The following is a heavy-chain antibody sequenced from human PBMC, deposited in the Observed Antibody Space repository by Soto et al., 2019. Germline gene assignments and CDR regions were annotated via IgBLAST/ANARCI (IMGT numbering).Heavy chain of an antibody. V-gene: IGHV1-46*01. Sequence: ASVKVSCKASGYTFTGYYMHWVRQAPGQGLEWMGIINPSGGSTSYAQKFQGRVTMTRDTSTSTVYMELSSLRSEDTAVYYCARDSLTTVVTHHYYYGMDVWGQGTTVTVS. D-gene: IGHD4-17*01. CDR3: ARDSLTTVVTHHYYYGMDV. J-gene: IGHJ6*02. CDR1: GYTFTGYY. CDR2: INPSGGST.